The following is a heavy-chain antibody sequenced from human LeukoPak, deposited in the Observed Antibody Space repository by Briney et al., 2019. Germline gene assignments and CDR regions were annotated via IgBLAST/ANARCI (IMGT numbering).Heavy chain of an antibody. D-gene: IGHD1-26*01. CDR2: ISSTSSTI. V-gene: IGHV3-48*01. J-gene: IGHJ4*02. CDR3: ASWWELKY. Sequence: TGGSLRLSCAASGFTFSSCAMSWVRQAPGKGLEWVSYISSTSSTIYYADSVKGRFTISRDNAKNSLYLQMNSLRAEDTAVYYCASWWELKYWGQGTLVTVSS. CDR1: GFTFSSCA.